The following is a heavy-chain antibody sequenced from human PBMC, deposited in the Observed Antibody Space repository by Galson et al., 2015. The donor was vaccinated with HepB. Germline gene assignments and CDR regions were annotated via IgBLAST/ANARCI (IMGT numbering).Heavy chain of an antibody. CDR1: GFDFDDYA. V-gene: IGHV3-9*01. CDR3: AKEVYDDYSNVAVYYYYGMDV. CDR2: ISWNSGRI. Sequence: SLRLSCAASGFDFDDYAMHWVRQAPGKGLEWVSGISWNSGRIGYADSVRGRFTISRDNAKNSLYLQMNSPRVEDTALYYCAKEVYDDYSNVAVYYYYGMDVWGQGTTVTASS. D-gene: IGHD4-17*01. J-gene: IGHJ6*02.